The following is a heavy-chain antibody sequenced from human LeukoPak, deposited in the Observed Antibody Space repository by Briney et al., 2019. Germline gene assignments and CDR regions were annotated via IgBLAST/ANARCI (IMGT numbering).Heavy chain of an antibody. Sequence: SETLSLTCTASGGSISSYYWSWIRQPPGKGLEWIGYIYYSGSTNYNPSLKSRVTISVDTSKNQFSLKLSSVTAADTAVYYCARGYSGYDYDGYYYYYYYYMDVWGKGTTVTVSS. D-gene: IGHD5-12*01. CDR2: IYYSGST. CDR1: GGSISSYY. CDR3: ARGYSGYDYDGYYYYYYYYMDV. J-gene: IGHJ6*03. V-gene: IGHV4-59*01.